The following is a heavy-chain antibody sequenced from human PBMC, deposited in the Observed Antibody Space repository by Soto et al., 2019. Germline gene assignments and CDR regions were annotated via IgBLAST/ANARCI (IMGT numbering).Heavy chain of an antibody. V-gene: IGHV4-59*01. CDR1: GGSISSEY. D-gene: IGHD1-26*01. CDR2: IYYSGNT. J-gene: IGHJ3*02. CDR3: ARGPATAYFDAFDM. Sequence: QVQLQESGPGLVKPSETLSLTCTVSGGSISSEYWSWIRQPPGKGLEWIGYIYYSGNTNYNPSLKSRVTISVDTSKNQFSLDLSSVTAADTAMYYCARGPATAYFDAFDMWGQGTMVTVSS.